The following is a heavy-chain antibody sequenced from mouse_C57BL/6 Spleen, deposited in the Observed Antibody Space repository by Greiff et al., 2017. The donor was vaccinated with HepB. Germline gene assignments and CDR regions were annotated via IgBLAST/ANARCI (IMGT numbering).Heavy chain of an antibody. J-gene: IGHJ1*03. CDR3: ARGHSKGGYFDV. CDR2: ISYDGSN. V-gene: IGHV3-6*01. CDR1: GYSITSGYY. D-gene: IGHD2-5*01. Sequence: VQLKESGPGLVKPSQSLSLTCSVTGYSITSGYYWNWIRQFPGNKLEWMGYISYDGSNNYNPSLKNRISITRDTSKNQFFLKLNSVTTEDTATYYCARGHSKGGYFDVWGTGTTVTVSS.